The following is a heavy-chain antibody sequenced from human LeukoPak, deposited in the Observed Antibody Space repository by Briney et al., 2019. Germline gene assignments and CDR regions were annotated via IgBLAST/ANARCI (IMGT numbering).Heavy chain of an antibody. CDR3: ARDSTMAGPEGIDY. D-gene: IGHD5-24*01. CDR1: GYTFTGYY. CDR2: INPNSGGT. J-gene: IGHJ4*02. Sequence: GASVKVSCKASGYTFTGYYFHWVRRAPGQGLEWMGWINPNSGGTNYAQKFQGRVTMTRDTSSSTVYMELSRLTSDDTAVYYCARDSTMAGPEGIDYWGQGTLVTVSS. V-gene: IGHV1-2*02.